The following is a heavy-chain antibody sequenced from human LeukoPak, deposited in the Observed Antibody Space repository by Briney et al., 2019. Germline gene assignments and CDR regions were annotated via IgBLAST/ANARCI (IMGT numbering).Heavy chain of an antibody. D-gene: IGHD2-2*01. Sequence: ASVKVSSKASGYTFTGYYMHWVRQAPGQGLEWLGWINPNSGGTNYAQKFQGRVTMTRDTSISTAYMELSRLRSDDTAVYYCASRLIVVVPAAIQDPDAFDIWGQGTMVTVSS. CDR2: INPNSGGT. CDR1: GYTFTGYY. V-gene: IGHV1-2*02. CDR3: ASRLIVVVPAAIQDPDAFDI. J-gene: IGHJ3*02.